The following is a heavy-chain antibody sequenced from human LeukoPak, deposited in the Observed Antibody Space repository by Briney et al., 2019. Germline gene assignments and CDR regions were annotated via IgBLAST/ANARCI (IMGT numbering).Heavy chain of an antibody. CDR3: ATAGNYYFDY. Sequence: GGSLILSCDASGFTFSSTWIHWVRQAPGKGLVWVSRINPDGSVRNYADSVKDRFIISRDNAKSTLYLQMHSLRGEDTAVYYCATAGNYYFDYWGQGTLVTVSS. V-gene: IGHV3-74*01. CDR2: INPDGSVR. CDR1: GFTFSSTW. J-gene: IGHJ4*02. D-gene: IGHD1-1*01.